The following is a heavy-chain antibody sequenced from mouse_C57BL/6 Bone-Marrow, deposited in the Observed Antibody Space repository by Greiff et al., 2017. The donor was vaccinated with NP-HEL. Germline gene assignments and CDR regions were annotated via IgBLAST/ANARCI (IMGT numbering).Heavy chain of an antibody. D-gene: IGHD1-1*01. CDR2: INPSTGGT. CDR1: GYSFTGYY. J-gene: IGHJ2*01. CDR3: ARGSLRYLDY. Sequence: VQLKESGPELVKPGASVKISCKASGYSFTGYYMNWVKQSPEKSLEWIGEINPSTGGTTYNQKFKAKATLTVDKSSSTAYMQLKSLTSEDSAVYYCARGSLRYLDYWGQGTTLTVSS. V-gene: IGHV1-42*01.